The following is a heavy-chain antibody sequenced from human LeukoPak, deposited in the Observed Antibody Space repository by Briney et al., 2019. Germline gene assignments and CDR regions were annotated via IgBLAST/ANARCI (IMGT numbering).Heavy chain of an antibody. CDR3: ARVGTVTTSGYFQH. V-gene: IGHV1-69*05. Sequence: ASVKVSCKASGGTFSSYAISWVRQAPGQGLEWMGGIIPIFGTANYAQKFQGRVTITTDESTSTAYMELSSLRSEDTAVYYCARVGTVTTSGYFQHWGQGTLVTVSS. D-gene: IGHD4-11*01. CDR2: IIPIFGTA. J-gene: IGHJ1*01. CDR1: GGTFSSYA.